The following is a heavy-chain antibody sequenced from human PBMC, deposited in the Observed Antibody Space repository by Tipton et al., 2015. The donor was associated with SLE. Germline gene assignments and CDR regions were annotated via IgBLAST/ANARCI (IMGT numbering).Heavy chain of an antibody. CDR1: GGSIRDYY. V-gene: IGHV4-4*09. J-gene: IGHJ4*02. CDR3: VRGPRGSSGYPN. Sequence: TLFLTCTVSGGSIRDYYWSWIRQPPGKGLEWIGHIYTSGTTYNPSLKSRVTMSGDTSKNEFSLKLNSVTAADTAVYYCVRGPRGSSGYPNWGQGTLVTVSS. D-gene: IGHD3-22*01. CDR2: IYTSGTT.